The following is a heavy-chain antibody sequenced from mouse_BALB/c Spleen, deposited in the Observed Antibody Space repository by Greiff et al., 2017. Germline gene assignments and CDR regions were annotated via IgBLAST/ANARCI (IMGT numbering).Heavy chain of an antibody. J-gene: IGHJ4*01. V-gene: IGHV5-6*01. CDR3: ARRRGDSSGYSWDY. Sequence: EVQLVESGGDLVKPGGSLKLSCAASGFTFSSYGMSWVRQTPDKRLEWVATISSGGSYTYYPDSVKGRFTISRDNAKNTLYLQMSSLKSEDTAMYYCARRRGDSSGYSWDYWGQGTSVTVSS. CDR1: GFTFSSYG. D-gene: IGHD3-2*01. CDR2: ISSGGSYT.